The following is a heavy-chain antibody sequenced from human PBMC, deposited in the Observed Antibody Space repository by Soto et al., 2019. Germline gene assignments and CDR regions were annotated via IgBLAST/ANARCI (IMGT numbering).Heavy chain of an antibody. CDR1: GYTNPSYD. J-gene: IGHJ4*02. Sequence: SVKVSCKASGYTNPSYDINWVRQATGQGLEWMGWMNPNSGNTGYAEKFQVRVTMTRNTSISTAYMELSSLRSEDTAVYYCARTLYGDNVDYWGQGTLVTVSS. D-gene: IGHD4-17*01. CDR2: MNPNSGNT. CDR3: ARTLYGDNVDY. V-gene: IGHV1-8*01.